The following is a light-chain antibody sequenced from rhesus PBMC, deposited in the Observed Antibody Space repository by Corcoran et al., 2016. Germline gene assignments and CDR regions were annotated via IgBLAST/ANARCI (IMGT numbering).Light chain of an antibody. CDR1: ENVKNY. V-gene: IGKV1-74*01. Sequence: DIQMTQSPSSLSASVGDRVTITCRASENVKNYLNWYQQKPGKATKLLIYKASTLKSGVPSRFSGSGSGPDYTFTISSLEPEDVATYYCQHGYGTPPYSFGRGTKVEIK. J-gene: IGKJ2*01. CDR2: KAS. CDR3: QHGYGTPPYS.